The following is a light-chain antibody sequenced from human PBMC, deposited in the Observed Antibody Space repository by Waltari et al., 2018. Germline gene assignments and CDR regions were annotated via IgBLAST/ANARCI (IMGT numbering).Light chain of an antibody. J-gene: IGLJ3*02. CDR2: QDT. V-gene: IGLV3-1*01. CDR3: QAWDSSTVV. Sequence: SYELTQPPSVSVSPGQTATITCSGAKLGDKSVCWYQQKPGQSPVVVIFQDTKRPSGIPERFSGSNSGNTATLIINGTQAMDEADYYCQAWDSSTVVFGGGTKLTVL. CDR1: KLGDKS.